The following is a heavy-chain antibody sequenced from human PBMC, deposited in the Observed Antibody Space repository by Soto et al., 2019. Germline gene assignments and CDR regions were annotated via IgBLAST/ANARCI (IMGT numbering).Heavy chain of an antibody. CDR3: ARSVPGQLWSLFDY. Sequence: GGSLRLSCAASGFTFSSYDMHWVRQATGKGLEWVSAIGTAGDTYYPGSVKGRFTIPRENAKNSLYLQMNSLRAEDTAVYYCARSVPGQLWSLFDYWGQGTLVTVSS. J-gene: IGHJ4*02. CDR2: IGTAGDT. CDR1: GFTFSSYD. V-gene: IGHV3-13*01. D-gene: IGHD5-18*01.